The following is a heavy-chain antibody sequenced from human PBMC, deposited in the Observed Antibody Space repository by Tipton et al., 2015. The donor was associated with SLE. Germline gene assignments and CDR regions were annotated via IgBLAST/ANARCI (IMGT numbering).Heavy chain of an antibody. D-gene: IGHD1-26*01. CDR1: GFTFSSYE. CDR2: ISSSGSTI. J-gene: IGHJ1*01. V-gene: IGHV3-48*03. CDR3: ARDGIVGATKVYFQH. Sequence: SLRLSCAASGFTFSSYEMNWVRQAPGKGLEWVSYISSSGSTIYYADSVKGRFTISRDNAKNSLYLQMNSLRAEDTAVYYCARDGIVGATKVYFQHWGQGTLVTVSS.